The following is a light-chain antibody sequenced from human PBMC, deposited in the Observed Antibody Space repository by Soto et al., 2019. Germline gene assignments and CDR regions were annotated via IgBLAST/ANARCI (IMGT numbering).Light chain of an antibody. CDR1: SSDVGSYNL. J-gene: IGLJ2*01. CDR2: EVS. V-gene: IGLV2-23*02. Sequence: QSALTQPASVSGSPGQSITISCTGTSSDVGSYNLVSWYQQHPGKAPKLMIYEVSKRPSGVSNRLSGSKSGNTASLTISGLQAEDEADYYCCSYAGSSTFRVVFGGGTKLTVL. CDR3: CSYAGSSTFRVV.